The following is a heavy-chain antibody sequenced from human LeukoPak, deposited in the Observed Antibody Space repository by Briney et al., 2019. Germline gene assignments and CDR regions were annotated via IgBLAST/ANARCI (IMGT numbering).Heavy chain of an antibody. CDR3: PKGLLVGGPKKGNPGNS. V-gene: IGHV3-48*04. D-gene: IGHD3-16*01. J-gene: IGHJ5*01. CDR2: ISGSSNTI. Sequence: GGSLRLSCAASGFNFNNYAMNWVRQAPGEGLEWVSFISGSSNTIYYADSVRGRFTISRDNAKKSVYLQMNSLRAEDTAVYFGPKGLLVGGPKKGNPGNSGGPGTLVAVSP. CDR1: GFNFNNYA.